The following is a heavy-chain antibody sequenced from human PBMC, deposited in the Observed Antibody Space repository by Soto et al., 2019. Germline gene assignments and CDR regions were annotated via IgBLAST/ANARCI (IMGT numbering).Heavy chain of an antibody. CDR3: VKDRSSGWPYYYGLDV. CDR1: GFTFSSYG. V-gene: IGHV3-30*18. D-gene: IGHD6-19*01. Sequence: QVHLVESGGGVVQPGRSLRLSCAASGFTFSSYGMHWVRQAPGKGLEWVAVISYDGSNKYYADSVKGRFTIARDNSKNTLFLHMSSLRAEDTAVYYCVKDRSSGWPYYYGLDVWGQGTSVTVSS. CDR2: ISYDGSNK. J-gene: IGHJ6*02.